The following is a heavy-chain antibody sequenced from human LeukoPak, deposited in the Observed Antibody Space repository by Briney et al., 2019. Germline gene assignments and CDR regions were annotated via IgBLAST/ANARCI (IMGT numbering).Heavy chain of an antibody. CDR1: GGSVSSDTYY. Sequence: SETLSLTCTVSGGSVSSDTYYCTWTRQPPGKRLEWIGYFYYSGITNYNPSLKSRVTISVDTSKNQFSLRLSSVTAADTAVYYCATCTNGYYPFWGQGTLVTVSS. V-gene: IGHV4-61*01. CDR3: ATCTNGYYPF. D-gene: IGHD3-22*01. CDR2: FYYSGIT. J-gene: IGHJ4*02.